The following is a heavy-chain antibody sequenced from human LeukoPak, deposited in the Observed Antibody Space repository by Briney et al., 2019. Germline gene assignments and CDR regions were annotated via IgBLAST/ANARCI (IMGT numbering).Heavy chain of an antibody. CDR2: QSSDGCNT. V-gene: IGHV3-30*04. D-gene: IGHD6-19*01. CDR1: GFTFNFYG. CDR3: ARDREAVTGPFDY. Sequence: GGSLRLSCVASGFTFNFYGLHWVRQAPGKGLEWVAAQSSDGCNTFYADSVKGRLTISRDTSKKTLYLQMNSLRTEDTAVYFCARDREAVTGPFDYWGPGTLVTVSS. J-gene: IGHJ4*02.